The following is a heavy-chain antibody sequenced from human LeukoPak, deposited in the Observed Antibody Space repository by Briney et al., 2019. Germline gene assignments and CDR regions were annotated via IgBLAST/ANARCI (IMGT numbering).Heavy chain of an antibody. CDR1: GFTFSSYA. Sequence: GGSLRLSCAASGFTFSSYAMHWVRKAPAKGLEWVAVISYDGSNKYYADSVNGRFTISRDNSKNTLYLQMNSLRAEGTAVYYCARGGYYGSGSYPGDYWGQGTLVTVSS. J-gene: IGHJ4*02. CDR2: ISYDGSNK. D-gene: IGHD3-10*01. CDR3: ARGGYYGSGSYPGDY. V-gene: IGHV3-30*04.